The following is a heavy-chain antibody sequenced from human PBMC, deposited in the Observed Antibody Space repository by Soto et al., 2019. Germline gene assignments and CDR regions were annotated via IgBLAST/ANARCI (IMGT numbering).Heavy chain of an antibody. D-gene: IGHD2-21*02. J-gene: IGHJ6*02. CDR2: ISAYNGNT. CDR3: QGDCSLCGDLNRDPGYGMDV. V-gene: IGHV1-69*13. Sequence: SVKVSCKASGGTFSTNTLSWVRQAPGQGLEWMGWISAYNGNTNYAQKFQGRVTITADESTSTAYMELSSLRSEDTAVYYCQGDCSLCGDLNRDPGYGMDVWGQGTTVTVSS. CDR1: GGTFSTNT.